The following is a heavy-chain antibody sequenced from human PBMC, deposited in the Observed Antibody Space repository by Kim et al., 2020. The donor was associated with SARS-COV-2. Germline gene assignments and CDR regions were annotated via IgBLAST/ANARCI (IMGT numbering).Heavy chain of an antibody. CDR3: ARSVAVTASVDY. Sequence: ASVKVSCKASGYTFTSYAMHWVPQAPGQRLELRGWINAGNVNTKYSQKFQGRVTITRDTSASTAYMELSSLGSEDTAVYYFARSVAVTASVDYWGQGTLVTVSS. CDR2: INAGNVNT. V-gene: IGHV1-3*01. CDR1: GYTFTSYA. D-gene: IGHD2-21*02. J-gene: IGHJ4*02.